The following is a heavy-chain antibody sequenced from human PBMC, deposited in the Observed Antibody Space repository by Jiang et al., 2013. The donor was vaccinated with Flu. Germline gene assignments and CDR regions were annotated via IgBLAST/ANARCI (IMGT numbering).Heavy chain of an antibody. D-gene: IGHD5-24*01. J-gene: IGHJ4*02. CDR2: IYYSGST. CDR1: GGSISSSSYY. V-gene: IGHV4-39*07. Sequence: LLKPSETLSLTCTVSGGSISSSSYYWGWIRQPPGKGLEWIGSIYYSGSTYYNPSLKSRVTISVDTSKNQFSLKLSSVTAADTAVYYCARVEMATIVGFDYWGQGTLVTVSS. CDR3: ARVEMATIVGFDY.